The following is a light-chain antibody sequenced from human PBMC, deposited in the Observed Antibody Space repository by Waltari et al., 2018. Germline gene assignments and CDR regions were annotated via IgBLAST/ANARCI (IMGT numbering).Light chain of an antibody. CDR3: SSYTSSSTFEV. CDR2: DVS. Sequence: SALTQPASVSGSPGQSITISCTGTSSDVGGYNYVSWYQPHPGKAPKLMIYDVSKRPAGVSNRFSVCKSGNTASLTISGLQAEDEADYYCSSYTSSSTFEVFGGGTKLTVL. CDR1: SSDVGGYNY. V-gene: IGLV2-14*01. J-gene: IGLJ3*02.